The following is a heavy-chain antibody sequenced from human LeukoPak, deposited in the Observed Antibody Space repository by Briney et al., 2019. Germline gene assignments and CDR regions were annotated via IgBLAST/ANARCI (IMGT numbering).Heavy chain of an antibody. D-gene: IGHD5-18*01. Sequence: GGSLRLSCAASGFTFSTYSMNWVRQAPGKGLEWVSYISSSSSTIYYADSVKGRFTISRDNAKNSLYLQMNSLRAEDTAVYYCARDPGEIQLWLPYFDYWGQGTLVTVSS. J-gene: IGHJ4*02. CDR3: ARDPGEIQLWLPYFDY. CDR2: ISSSSSTI. CDR1: GFTFSTYS. V-gene: IGHV3-48*01.